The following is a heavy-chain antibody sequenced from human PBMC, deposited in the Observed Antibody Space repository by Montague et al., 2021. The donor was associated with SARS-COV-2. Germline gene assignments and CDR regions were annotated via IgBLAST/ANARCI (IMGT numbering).Heavy chain of an antibody. CDR1: GDSVSHDF. CDR2: VYYSRSS. Sequence: SETLSLTCTVSGDSVSHDFWTWTRQPPGKGLEWIGYVYYSRSSSYNPSLRGRVSIAVDTSKNQFSLRLSTVTAADTAIYYCVRDPAPSGSGTFCDYWGQGTLVAVSS. V-gene: IGHV4-59*02. CDR3: VRDPAPSGSGTFCDY. D-gene: IGHD1-26*01. J-gene: IGHJ4*02.